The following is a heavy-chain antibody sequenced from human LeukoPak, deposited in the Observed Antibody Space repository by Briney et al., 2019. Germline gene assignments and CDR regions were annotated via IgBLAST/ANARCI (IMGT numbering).Heavy chain of an antibody. V-gene: IGHV3-30*04. CDR1: GFTFRSYA. CDR3: ARGLAYYYDSRAYFLDY. Sequence: GGSLRLSCAASGFTFRSYAVHWVRQAPGKGLEWVAVISSDGSNKYYADSVKGRFTISRDNSKNTLYLQMNSLRPEDTAVYYCARGLAYYYDSRAYFLDYWGQGTLVTVSS. CDR2: ISSDGSNK. D-gene: IGHD3-22*01. J-gene: IGHJ4*02.